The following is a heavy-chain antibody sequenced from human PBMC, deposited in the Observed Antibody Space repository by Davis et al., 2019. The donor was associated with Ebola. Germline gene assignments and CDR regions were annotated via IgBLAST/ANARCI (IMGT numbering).Heavy chain of an antibody. J-gene: IGHJ4*02. Sequence: SGPTLVKPTQTLTLTCTFSGFSLTTSRMCVTWVRQPPGKALEWLARLDWDGDKYYNTSLKTRLSISKDTSKNQVVLTMSNVDPVDTATYYCARIRWEDYGSSSALDYWGQGILVTVSS. D-gene: IGHD6-6*01. CDR2: LDWDGDK. V-gene: IGHV2-70*11. CDR3: ARIRWEDYGSSSALDY. CDR1: GFSLTTSRMC.